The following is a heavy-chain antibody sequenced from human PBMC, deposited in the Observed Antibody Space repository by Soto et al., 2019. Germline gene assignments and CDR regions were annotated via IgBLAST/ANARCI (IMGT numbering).Heavy chain of an antibody. Sequence: PGGSLRRSCAASGFTFSSYGMHWVRPTPGKGLEWVSYISSSSSTIYYADSVKGRFTISRDNAKNSLYLQMNSLRDEDTAVYYCARVSITMVRGVIITAYYGMDVWGQGTTVTVSS. CDR3: ARVSITMVRGVIITAYYGMDV. D-gene: IGHD3-10*01. CDR2: ISSSSSTI. J-gene: IGHJ6*02. CDR1: GFTFSSYG. V-gene: IGHV3-48*02.